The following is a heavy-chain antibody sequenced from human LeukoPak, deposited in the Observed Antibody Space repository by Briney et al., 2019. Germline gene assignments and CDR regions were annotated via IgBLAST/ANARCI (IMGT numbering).Heavy chain of an antibody. D-gene: IGHD6-19*01. CDR1: RFTLSIYA. CDR3: VRDRGSGWYYMDC. CDR2: TNSNGARA. Sequence: HPGGSLRLSCAASRFTLSIYAMSWVRQAPGKGLEWVSRTNSNGARANYADSMMGRFTISKDNSKNTLSLQTNNLRADDTAIYFCVRDRGSGWYYMDCWGQGTLVTVSS. V-gene: IGHV3-23*01. J-gene: IGHJ4*02.